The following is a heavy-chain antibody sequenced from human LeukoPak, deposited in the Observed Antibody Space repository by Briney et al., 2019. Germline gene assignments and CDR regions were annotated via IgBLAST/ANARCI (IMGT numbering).Heavy chain of an antibody. J-gene: IGHJ4*02. CDR3: AREVFGVVIEYYFDY. D-gene: IGHD3-3*01. CDR1: GGSFSGYY. CDR2: INHSGST. Sequence: SETLSLTCAVYGGSFSGYYWSWIRQPPGKGLEWIGEINHSGSTNYNPSLKSRVTISVDTSKNQFSLKLSSVTAADTAVYYCAREVFGVVIEYYFDYWGQGTLVTVSS. V-gene: IGHV4-34*01.